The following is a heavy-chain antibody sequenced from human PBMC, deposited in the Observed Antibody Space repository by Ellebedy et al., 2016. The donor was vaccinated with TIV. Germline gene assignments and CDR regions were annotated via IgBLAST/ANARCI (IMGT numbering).Heavy chain of an antibody. Sequence: GESLKISCAASGFTFSTYGMHWVRQAPGKGLEWVAVIWYDGRNTYYADSVKGRFTISRDNSKNTLYLQMNSLRDEDTAVYSCARDRVYCGGDCYFSYSYYGMVVWGQGTTVTVSS. D-gene: IGHD2-21*02. CDR2: IWYDGRNT. V-gene: IGHV3-33*01. CDR3: ARDRVYCGGDCYFSYSYYGMVV. CDR1: GFTFSTYG. J-gene: IGHJ6*02.